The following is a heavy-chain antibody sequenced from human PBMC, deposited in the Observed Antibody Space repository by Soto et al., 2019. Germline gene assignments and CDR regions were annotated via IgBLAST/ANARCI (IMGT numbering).Heavy chain of an antibody. V-gene: IGHV4-59*03. Sequence: SETLSLTCSVSGDAISNYYWSWIRQTPGRGLEWIGCVHESGSTDYNPSLKGRVIISLHTSKSQFSLSLRSATAADTATYYCARGTRALITSFFASWGQGIPVTV. CDR2: VHESGST. D-gene: IGHD1-20*01. CDR3: ARGTRALITSFFAS. J-gene: IGHJ4*02. CDR1: GDAISNYY.